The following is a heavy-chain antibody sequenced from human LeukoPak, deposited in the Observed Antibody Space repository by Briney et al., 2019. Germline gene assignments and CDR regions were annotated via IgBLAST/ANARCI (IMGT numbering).Heavy chain of an antibody. CDR2: MNPNSGNT. V-gene: IGHV1-8*01. D-gene: IGHD3-10*01. CDR3: ARRTLWFGEFSYGMDV. Sequence: ASVKVSCKASGYTFTSYDINWVRQATGQGLEWMGWMNPNSGNTGYAQKFQGRVTMTRNTSISTAYMELSSLRSEDTAVYYCARRTLWFGEFSYGMDVWGQGTTVIVSS. CDR1: GYTFTSYD. J-gene: IGHJ6*02.